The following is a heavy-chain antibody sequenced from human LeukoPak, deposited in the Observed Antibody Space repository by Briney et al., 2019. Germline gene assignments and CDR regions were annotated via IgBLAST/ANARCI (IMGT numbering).Heavy chain of an antibody. CDR2: INHSGST. D-gene: IGHD1-20*01. J-gene: IGHJ4*02. Sequence: PSETLSLTCAVYGGSFSGYYWSWIRQPPGKGLEWIGEINHSGSTNYNPSLKSRVTISVDTSKNQFSLKLSSVTAADTAVYYRARWITGTLYFDYWGQGTLVTVSS. CDR1: GGSFSGYY. CDR3: ARWITGTLYFDY. V-gene: IGHV4-34*01.